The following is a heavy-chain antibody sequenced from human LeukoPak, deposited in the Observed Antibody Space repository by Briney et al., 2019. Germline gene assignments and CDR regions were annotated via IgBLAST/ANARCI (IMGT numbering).Heavy chain of an antibody. J-gene: IGHJ4*02. D-gene: IGHD2-21*02. CDR1: GFTFNRFG. CDR3: ATSAHIEVGTAPPPDY. CDR2: IWYNGSNK. V-gene: IGHV3-33*01. Sequence: GRSLRLSCATSGFTFNRFGMHWVRQAPGKGLEWVAVIWYNGSNKDYADSVKGRFTISRDNSKNTLYLQMSGLRAEDTAVYYCATSAHIEVGTAPPPDYWGQGTLVTVTS.